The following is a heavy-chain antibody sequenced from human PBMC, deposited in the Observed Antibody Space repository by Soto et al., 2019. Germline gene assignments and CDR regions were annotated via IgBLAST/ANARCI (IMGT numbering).Heavy chain of an antibody. D-gene: IGHD3-10*01. Sequence: LRLSCAASGFTFSDYYMSWIRQAPGKGLERVSYNSSSSSYTNYADSVKGRFTISRDNAKNSLYLQMNRLRAEDTAVYYCARAYFRGSLDVWGQGTTVTVSS. J-gene: IGHJ6*02. CDR3: ARAYFRGSLDV. V-gene: IGHV3-11*05. CDR2: NSSSSSYT. CDR1: GFTFSDYY.